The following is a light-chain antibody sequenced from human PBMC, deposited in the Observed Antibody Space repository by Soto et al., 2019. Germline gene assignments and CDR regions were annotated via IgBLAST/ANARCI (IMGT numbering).Light chain of an antibody. Sequence: DIQLTQSPSSLSASVGDRVTITCRASQTINTYLNWYQQKPGKGPNLLIFGSSSLHSGVPSRFSGSGSGPDFTLTISSLQPADFATYYCQQSYSIPFTFGGGTKIEIK. V-gene: IGKV1-39*01. J-gene: IGKJ4*01. CDR2: GSS. CDR1: QTINTY. CDR3: QQSYSIPFT.